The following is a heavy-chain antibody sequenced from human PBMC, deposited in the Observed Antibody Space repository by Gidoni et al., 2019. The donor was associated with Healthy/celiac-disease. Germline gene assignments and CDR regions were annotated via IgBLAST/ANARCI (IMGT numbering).Heavy chain of an antibody. J-gene: IGHJ4*02. D-gene: IGHD5-12*01. CDR1: AFTFSSYA. V-gene: IGHV3-23*01. Sequence: EVQLLESGGGLVQPGWSLRLSCAASAFTFSSYAMSWVRQAPGKGLEWVSAIMGSGGRTYYADSVKGRFTISRDNTKNTLYLQMNSLRAEDTAVYYCAKAQRRWLQSGFDYWGQGTLVTVSS. CDR3: AKAQRRWLQSGFDY. CDR2: IMGSGGRT.